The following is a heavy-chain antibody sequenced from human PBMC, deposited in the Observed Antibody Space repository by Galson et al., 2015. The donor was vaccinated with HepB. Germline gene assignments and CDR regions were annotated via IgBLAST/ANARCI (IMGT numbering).Heavy chain of an antibody. D-gene: IGHD6-19*01. CDR3: AQVVETGVPGTPNYFDP. CDR1: GFTFSSYA. V-gene: IGHV3-23*01. CDR2: VSESGDNT. J-gene: IGHJ5*02. Sequence: SLRLGGAEFGFTFSSYALTRGRHAPGKGLEWVSAVSESGDNTFYADSVMGRFTISRDNSRNTLDQQMNSLRAEDTAVYYCAQVVETGVPGTPNYFDPWGLGILVTVSS.